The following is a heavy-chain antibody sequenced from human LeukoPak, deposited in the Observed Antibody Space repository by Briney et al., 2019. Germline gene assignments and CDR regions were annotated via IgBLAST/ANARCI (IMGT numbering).Heavy chain of an antibody. CDR3: ATRHEYSYPY. D-gene: IGHD5-18*01. V-gene: IGHV3-64*02. CDR1: GFTFYNYA. Sequence: QAGGSLRLSCVASGFTFYNYAMHWVRQAPGKGLEYVSAIGGNGDTSYYADSVKGRFTISRDNSKNTVYLQLGSLRTEDMAVYYCATRHEYSYPYWGQGTLVTVSS. J-gene: IGHJ4*02. CDR2: IGGNGDTS.